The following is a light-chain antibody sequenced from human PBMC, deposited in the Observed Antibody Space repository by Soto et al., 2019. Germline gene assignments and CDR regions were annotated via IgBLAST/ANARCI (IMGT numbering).Light chain of an antibody. Sequence: ASQRIRSWLGWYQQKPGKAPKLLIYAASRVAIGIPDRFSGSGSGTDFTLTIIILQPEDCATDYSQHSESTARRFGQGTMV. CDR2: AAS. CDR3: QHSESTARR. J-gene: IGKJ1*01. V-gene: IGKV1-39*01. CDR1: QRIRSW.